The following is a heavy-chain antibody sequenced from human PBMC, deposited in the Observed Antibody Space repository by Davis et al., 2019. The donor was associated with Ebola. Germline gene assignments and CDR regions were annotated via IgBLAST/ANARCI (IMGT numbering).Heavy chain of an antibody. J-gene: IGHJ4*02. CDR2: ISSSSSYI. V-gene: IGHV3-21*01. CDR3: ARDRWNGDYLFDY. CDR1: RFTFSSYE. Sequence: GESLKISCAASRFTFSSYEMNWVRQAPGKGLEWVSSISSSSSYIYYADSVKGRFTISRDNAKNSLYLQMNSLRAEDTAVYYCARDRWNGDYLFDYWGQGTLVTVSS. D-gene: IGHD4-17*01.